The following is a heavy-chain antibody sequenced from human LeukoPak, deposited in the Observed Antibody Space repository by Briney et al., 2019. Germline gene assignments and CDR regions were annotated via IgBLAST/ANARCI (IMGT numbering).Heavy chain of an antibody. CDR3: ARGYQGGSSWYYFDY. D-gene: IGHD6-13*01. J-gene: IGHJ4*02. CDR2: ISSDGVST. CDR1: GFTFSSYT. V-gene: IGHV3-64*01. Sequence: PGGSLRLSCAASGFTFSSYTMHWVRQAPGKGLEYVSAISSDGVSTHYANSVKGRFTISRDNSKNTLFLQMGSLRAEDMAVYYCARGYQGGSSWYYFDYWGQGILVTVSS.